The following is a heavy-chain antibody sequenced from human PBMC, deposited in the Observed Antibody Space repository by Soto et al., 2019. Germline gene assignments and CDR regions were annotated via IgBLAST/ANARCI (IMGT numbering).Heavy chain of an antibody. D-gene: IGHD3-9*01. CDR1: GGTFSSYT. J-gene: IGHJ5*02. CDR3: ARDTELCYDILTGYCPHYWFDP. Sequence: GASVKVSCKASGGTFSSYTISWVRQAPGQGLEWMGRIIPILGIANYAQKFQGRVTITADKSTSTAYMELSSLRSEDTAVYYCARDTELCYDILTGYCPHYWFDPWGQGTLVTVSS. CDR2: IIPILGIA. V-gene: IGHV1-69*04.